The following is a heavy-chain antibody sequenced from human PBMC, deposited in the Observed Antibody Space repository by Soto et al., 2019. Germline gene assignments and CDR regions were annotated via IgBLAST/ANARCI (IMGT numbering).Heavy chain of an antibody. V-gene: IGHV1-69*06. CDR1: GGTFSSYA. Sequence: GASVKVSCKASGGTFSSYAISWVRQAPGQGLEWMGGIIPIFGTANYAQKFQGRVAITADKSTSTAYMELSSLRSEDTAVYYCARRGYSYGYDWFDPWGQGTLVTVSS. CDR3: ARRGYSYGYDWFDP. D-gene: IGHD5-18*01. J-gene: IGHJ5*02. CDR2: IIPIFGTA.